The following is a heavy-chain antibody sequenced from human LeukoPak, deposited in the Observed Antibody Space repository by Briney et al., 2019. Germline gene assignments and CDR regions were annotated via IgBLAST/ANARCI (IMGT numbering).Heavy chain of an antibody. CDR1: GFTFSSYS. V-gene: IGHV3-21*01. J-gene: IGHJ4*02. D-gene: IGHD2-15*01. Sequence: GGSLRLSCGASGFTFSSYSMNWVRQAPGKGLEWVSSISSSSSYIYYADSVKGRFTISRDNAKNSLYLQMNSLRAEDTAVYYCARDPEGVAARGEGDYWGQGTLVTVSS. CDR3: ARDPEGVAARGEGDY. CDR2: ISSSSSYI.